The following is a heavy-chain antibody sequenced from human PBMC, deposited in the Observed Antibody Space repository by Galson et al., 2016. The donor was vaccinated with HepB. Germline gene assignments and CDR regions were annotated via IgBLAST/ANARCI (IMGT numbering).Heavy chain of an antibody. CDR2: IREDGSEK. J-gene: IGHJ3*01. V-gene: IGHV3-7*01. CDR3: ARDPMRFAFDL. CDR1: AFTFNSYW. Sequence: SLRLSCAASAFTFNSYWMSWVRQAPGKGLEWVAYIREDGSEKYHVDSVKGRFTISKDNAKNSLYLRMNSLRADDTAVYYCARDPMRFAFDLWGRGTMVTVSS.